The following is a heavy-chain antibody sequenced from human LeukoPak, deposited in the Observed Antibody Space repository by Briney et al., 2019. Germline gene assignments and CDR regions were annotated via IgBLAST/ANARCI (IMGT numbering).Heavy chain of an antibody. CDR1: GFTFSSYA. Sequence: GRSLRLSCGASGFTFSSYAMHWVRQAPGKGLEWVAVISYDGSNKYYADSVKGRFTISRDNSKNTLYLQMNSLRAEDTAVYYCARGVVIINEYFDYWGQGTLVTVSS. CDR3: ARGVVIINEYFDY. V-gene: IGHV3-30*01. CDR2: ISYDGSNK. D-gene: IGHD3-3*01. J-gene: IGHJ4*02.